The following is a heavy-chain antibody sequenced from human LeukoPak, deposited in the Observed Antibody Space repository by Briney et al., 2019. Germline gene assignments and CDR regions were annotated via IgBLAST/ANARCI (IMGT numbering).Heavy chain of an antibody. J-gene: IGHJ3*02. Sequence: SESLSLTCTVSGRSVSSGSYYWGWLRQPPGKGLEWFVDIYYSESINYDPSLKSRVTISGGTSKNQFSLKLSSVTAADTAVYYWARVPYYYDSSGYYDGAFDIWGQGTMVTVSS. V-gene: IGHV4-61*01. CDR1: GRSVSSGSYY. CDR3: ARVPYYYDSSGYYDGAFDI. CDR2: IYYSESI. D-gene: IGHD3-22*01.